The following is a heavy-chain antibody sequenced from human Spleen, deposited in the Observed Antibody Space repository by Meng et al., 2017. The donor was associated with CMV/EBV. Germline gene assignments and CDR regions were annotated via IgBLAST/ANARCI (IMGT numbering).Heavy chain of an antibody. CDR3: ARGRSLQYFDWAIDY. CDR2: INPNSGGT. V-gene: IGHV1-2*06. J-gene: IGHJ4*02. CDR1: GYTFPGYY. Sequence: SGYTFPGYYMYWVRQAPGQGLEWMGRINPNSGGTNYAQKFQGRVTMTRDTSISTAYMELSRLRSDDTAVCYCARGRSLQYFDWAIDYWGQGTLVTVS. D-gene: IGHD3-9*01.